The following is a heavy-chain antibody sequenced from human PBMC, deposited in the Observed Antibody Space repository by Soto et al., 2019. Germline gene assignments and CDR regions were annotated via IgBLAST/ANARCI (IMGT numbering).Heavy chain of an antibody. CDR3: AREVGYGDFSAALLD. J-gene: IGHJ4*02. D-gene: IGHD4-17*01. CDR1: GGTFSSHS. Sequence: VPLMQSGAEVKKPGSSVTVSCKASGGTFSSHSINWVRQAPGQGLEWMGGVISLFGTANYAHNFKGRVTITADQSTSTAYMELNSLRSDDTAVYYCAREVGYGDFSAALLDWGQGTLVTVSS. V-gene: IGHV1-69*01. CDR2: VISLFGTA.